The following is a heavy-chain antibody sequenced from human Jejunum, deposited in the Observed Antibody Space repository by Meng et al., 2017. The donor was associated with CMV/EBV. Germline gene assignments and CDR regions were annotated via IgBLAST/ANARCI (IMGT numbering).Heavy chain of an antibody. CDR3: AKDDRGVQSN. CDR1: GFTFKD. J-gene: IGHJ4*02. CDR2: ISATGRST. Sequence: EVKLWESGGGLVQPGGSLRLSCAGSGFTFKDMSWVRQAPGKGLEWVSAISATGRSTYYADSVQGRFTISRDNSKNTLFLQVSSLRAEDTAIYYCAKDDRGVQSNWGQGTLVTVSS. D-gene: IGHD3-22*01. V-gene: IGHV3-23*01.